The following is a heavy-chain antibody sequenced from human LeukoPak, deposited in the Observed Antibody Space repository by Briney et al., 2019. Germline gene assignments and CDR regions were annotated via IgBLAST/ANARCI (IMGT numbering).Heavy chain of an antibody. D-gene: IGHD2-15*01. J-gene: IGHJ6*02. CDR3: AKVIVGAAGYFYGLDV. Sequence: GGSLRLSCAASGFSFSSYGMHWVRQAPGKGLEWMAIISYDGSNKYYADSVKGRFTISRDNSRNTLYLQVNSLSAEDTAVYYCAKVIVGAAGYFYGLDVCGQGTTVTVSS. CDR1: GFSFSSYG. CDR2: ISYDGSNK. V-gene: IGHV3-30*18.